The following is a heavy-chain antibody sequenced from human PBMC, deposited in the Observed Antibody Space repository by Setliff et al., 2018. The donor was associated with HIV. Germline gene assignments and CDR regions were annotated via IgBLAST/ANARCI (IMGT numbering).Heavy chain of an antibody. V-gene: IGHV4-59*11. CDR3: AKTNIPMPRSGTRLES. CDR2: IYYNGIT. Sequence: KPSETLSLTCTVSGGSISSHYWSWIRQPPGKGLEWIGSIYYNGITNYNPSLKSRVTISVDTSKNQFSLKLTSVTAADTATYYCAKTNIPMPRSGTRLESWGPGRLVTVSS. J-gene: IGHJ4*02. CDR1: GGSISSHY. D-gene: IGHD2-2*02.